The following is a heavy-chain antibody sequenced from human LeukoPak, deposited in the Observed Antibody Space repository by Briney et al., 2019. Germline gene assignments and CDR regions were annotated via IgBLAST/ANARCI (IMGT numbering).Heavy chain of an antibody. Sequence: SEPLSLPCTVSGGSISSSSYYWGWIRQPPGKGLEWIGSIYYSRSTYYNPSLKSRVTISVDTSKNQFSLKLSSVTAADAAVYYCARHARVDAFDIWGQGTMVTVSS. V-gene: IGHV4-39*01. CDR3: ARHARVDAFDI. CDR2: IYYSRST. CDR1: GGSISSSSYY. J-gene: IGHJ3*02.